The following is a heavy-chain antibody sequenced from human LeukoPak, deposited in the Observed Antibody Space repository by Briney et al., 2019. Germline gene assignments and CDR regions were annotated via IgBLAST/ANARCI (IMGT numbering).Heavy chain of an antibody. CDR3: APVAVAGTDD. CDR1: RYSLNNDYY. V-gene: IGHV4-38-2*01. D-gene: IGHD6-19*01. Sequence: SETLSLTHVLSRYSLNNDYYWGWIRRPPGKRLEWVGSISHSSTTYYDPSLKSRLPISLDTSKNESSLNLRSVTAVDTAVYYCAPVAVAGTDDWGQGTLVTVSS. CDR2: ISHSSTT. J-gene: IGHJ4*02.